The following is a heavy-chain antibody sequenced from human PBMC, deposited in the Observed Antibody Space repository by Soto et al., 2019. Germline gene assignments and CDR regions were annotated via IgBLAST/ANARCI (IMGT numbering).Heavy chain of an antibody. D-gene: IGHD1-1*01. CDR3: ATIASTTGTGRAFDI. V-gene: IGHV1-69*02. CDR2: IIPILGIA. J-gene: IGHJ3*02. Sequence: ASVKVSCKASGGTFSSYTISWVRQAPGQGLEWMGRIIPILGIANYAQKFQGRVTITADKSTSTAYMELSSLRSEDTAVYYCATIASTTGTGRAFDIWGQGTMVTVSS. CDR1: GGTFSSYT.